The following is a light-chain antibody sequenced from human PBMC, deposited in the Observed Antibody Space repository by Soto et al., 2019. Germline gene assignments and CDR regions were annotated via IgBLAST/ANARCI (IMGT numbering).Light chain of an antibody. CDR3: SSYTSSNTLEV. CDR2: EVS. J-gene: IGLJ1*01. Sequence: QSVLIQPASESGASGQSITISCTGTSRDVGGSNYVSWYQHHPHRAPKLLIYEVSYRPSGVSGRFSGSKSGNTASLTISGLQAEDEADYYCSSYTSSNTLEVFGVGTMGTVL. CDR1: SRDVGGSNY. V-gene: IGLV2-14*01.